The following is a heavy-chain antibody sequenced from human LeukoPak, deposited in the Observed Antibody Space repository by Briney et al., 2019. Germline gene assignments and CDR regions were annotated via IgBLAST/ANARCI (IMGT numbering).Heavy chain of an antibody. CDR2: IYTSGST. V-gene: IGHV4-4*07. J-gene: IGHJ3*02. CDR1: GGSISSYY. CDR3: ARDSSYYYDSSGRNPPSPYAFDI. Sequence: SETLSLTCTVSGGSISSYYWSWIRQPAGKGLEWIGRIYTSGSTNYNPSLKSRVTISVDTSKNQFSLKLSSVTAADTAVYYCARDSSYYYDSSGRNPPSPYAFDIWGQGTMVTVSS. D-gene: IGHD3-22*01.